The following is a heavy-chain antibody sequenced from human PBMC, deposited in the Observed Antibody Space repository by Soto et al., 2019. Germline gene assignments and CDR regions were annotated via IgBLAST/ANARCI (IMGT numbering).Heavy chain of an antibody. Sequence: GESLKISCKGSGYSFTSYWIGWVRQMPGKGLEWMGIIYPGESDTRYSPSFQGQVTISADKSISTAYLQWSSLKASDTAMYYCARLESGYDQNYYGMDVWGQGTTVTVSS. V-gene: IGHV5-51*01. CDR3: ARLESGYDQNYYGMDV. D-gene: IGHD5-12*01. CDR2: IYPGESDT. CDR1: GYSFTSYW. J-gene: IGHJ6*02.